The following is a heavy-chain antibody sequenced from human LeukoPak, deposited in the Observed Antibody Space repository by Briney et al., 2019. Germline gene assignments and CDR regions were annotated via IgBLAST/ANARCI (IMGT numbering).Heavy chain of an antibody. J-gene: IGHJ4*02. D-gene: IGHD5-12*01. CDR3: AKRSGGVATTDY. CDR2: IFPDDSNI. V-gene: IGHV5-51*01. CDR1: GXRFPIYC. Sequence: GESLKISFKASGXRFPIYCIGWVRQMPGQGLEWMGIIFPDDSNIKYSPSFQGQVSISADRSINTVYLQWSSLKASDSAMYYCAKRSGGVATTDYWGQGTLVTVSS.